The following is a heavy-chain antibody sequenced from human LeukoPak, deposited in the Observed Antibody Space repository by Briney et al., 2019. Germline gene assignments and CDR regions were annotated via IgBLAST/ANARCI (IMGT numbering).Heavy chain of an antibody. CDR2: IKQDGSEK. CDR1: EFTFNNYW. V-gene: IGHV3-7*05. J-gene: IGHJ4*02. CDR3: ARDYCSGVTCYSGY. D-gene: IGHD2-15*01. Sequence: PGGSLTLSCAASEFTFNNYWMSWVRQAPGKGLEWVANIKQDGSEKYYVDSVKGRFTISRDNAENSLYLQLNSLRAADTAVYYCARDYCSGVTCYSGYWGQGTLVTVSS.